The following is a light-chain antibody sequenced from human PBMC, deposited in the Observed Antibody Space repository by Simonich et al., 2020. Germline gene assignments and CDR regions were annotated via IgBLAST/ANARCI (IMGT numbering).Light chain of an antibody. Sequence: DIVMTQSPDSLAVSLGERATINCKSSQSVLYSSNNKNYLAVYQQKPGQPPKLLIYWASTRESGVPDRFSGSGSGKDFTLTISSLQAEDVAVYYCQQYYSTPLTFGGGTKVEIK. CDR1: QSVLYSSNNKNY. CDR2: WAS. CDR3: QQYYSTPLT. J-gene: IGKJ4*01. V-gene: IGKV4-1*01.